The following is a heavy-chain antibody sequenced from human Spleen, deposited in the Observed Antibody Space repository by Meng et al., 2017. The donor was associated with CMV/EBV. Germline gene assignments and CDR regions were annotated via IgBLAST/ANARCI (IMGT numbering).Heavy chain of an antibody. J-gene: IGHJ4*02. V-gene: IGHV1-18*01. CDR3: ARAKATTFDY. CDR2: ISAYNGHT. CDR1: GYPFPRYD. D-gene: IGHD4-17*01. Sequence: SCRASGYPFPRYDISWVRQAPGQGLEWMGWISAYNGHTNYAQKLQGRVTMTTDTSTSTAYMELRSLRSDDTAVYYCARAKATTFDYWGQGTLVTVSS.